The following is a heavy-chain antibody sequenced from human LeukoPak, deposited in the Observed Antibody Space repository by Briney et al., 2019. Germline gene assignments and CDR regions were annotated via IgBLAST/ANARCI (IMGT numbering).Heavy chain of an antibody. CDR2: IIPIFGTA. CDR3: ATRGGSGSYYNVWFDP. Sequence: GGSLRLSCAASGFTFSSYAISWVRQAPGQGLEWMGGIIPIFGTANYAQKFQGRVTITADESTSTAYMELSSLRSEDTAVYYCATRGGSGSYYNVWFDPWGQGTLVTVSS. CDR1: GFTFSSYA. V-gene: IGHV1-69*01. J-gene: IGHJ5*02. D-gene: IGHD3-10*01.